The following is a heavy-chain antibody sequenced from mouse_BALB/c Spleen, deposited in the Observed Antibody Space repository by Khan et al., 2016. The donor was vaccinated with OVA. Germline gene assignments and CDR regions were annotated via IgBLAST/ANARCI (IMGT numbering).Heavy chain of an antibody. D-gene: IGHD1-1*01. J-gene: IGHJ4*01. Sequence: QVRLQQSGAELARPGASVKMSCKAAGYTFTSYSMHWIKQRPGQGLEWIGNINPSNGYTNHNQKFRDKATLTADKSSSTAYMQLSSLTSEDSAVYYCAMDFHSHGSRGALDYWGQGTSVTVSS. CDR1: GYTFTSYS. CDR3: AMDFHSHGSRGALDY. V-gene: IGHV1-4*01. CDR2: INPSNGYT.